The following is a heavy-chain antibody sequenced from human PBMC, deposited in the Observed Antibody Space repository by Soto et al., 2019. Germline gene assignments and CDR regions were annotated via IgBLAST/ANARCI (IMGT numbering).Heavy chain of an antibody. CDR1: GFTFDDYA. CDR2: ISWNSGSI. D-gene: IGHD3-10*01. CDR3: ATWGESYYYGSGSSAY. J-gene: IGHJ4*02. V-gene: IGHV3-9*01. Sequence: PGGSLRLSCAASGFTFDDYAMHWVRQAPGKGLEWVSGISWNSGSIGYADSVKGRFTISRDNAKNSLYLQMNSLRAEDTALYYCATWGESYYYGSGSSAYWGQGTLVTVSS.